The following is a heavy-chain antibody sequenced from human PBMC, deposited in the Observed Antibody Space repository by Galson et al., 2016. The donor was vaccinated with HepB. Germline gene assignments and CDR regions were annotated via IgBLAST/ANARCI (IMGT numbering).Heavy chain of an antibody. CDR1: GFAFSSST. D-gene: IGHD4-23*01. CDR3: APSDSGGDTFVDV. Sequence: SLRLSCAASGFAFSSSTMNWVRQSPGKGLEWVSYISSSGDTIYYADSVRGRFTVSRDNARNSLYLQMNSLRDEDTAVYYCAPSDSGGDTFVDVWGQGTTVIVTS. J-gene: IGHJ6*02. V-gene: IGHV3-48*02. CDR2: ISSSGDTI.